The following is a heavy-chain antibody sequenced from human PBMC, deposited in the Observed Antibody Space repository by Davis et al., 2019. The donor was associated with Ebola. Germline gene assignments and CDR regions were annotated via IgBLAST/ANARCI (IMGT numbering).Heavy chain of an antibody. Sequence: SGPTLVKPTQTLTRTCTFSGFSLTTRGVGVGWIRQPPGKALEWLALIYWDGDKRYSPSLMRRLTITEDTSKNQVILTMTNMDPADTATYYCTRLAYTNGWFYFDSWGQGSLVTVSS. CDR2: IYWDGDK. V-gene: IGHV2-5*02. D-gene: IGHD2-8*01. J-gene: IGHJ4*02. CDR1: GFSLTTRGVG. CDR3: TRLAYTNGWFYFDS.